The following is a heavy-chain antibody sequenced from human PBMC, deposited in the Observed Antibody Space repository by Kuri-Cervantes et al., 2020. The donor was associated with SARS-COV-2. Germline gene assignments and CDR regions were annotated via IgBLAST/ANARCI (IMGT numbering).Heavy chain of an antibody. D-gene: IGHD1-26*01. J-gene: IGHJ4*02. CDR3: AALPYFDY. Sequence: LSLTCAASGFTVSSNYMSWVRQAPGKGLEWVSVIYSGGSTYYADSVKGRFTISRDNSKNTLYLQMNSLRAEDTAVYYCAALPYFDYWGQGTLVTCSS. CDR1: GFTVSSNY. CDR2: IYSGGST. V-gene: IGHV3-53*01.